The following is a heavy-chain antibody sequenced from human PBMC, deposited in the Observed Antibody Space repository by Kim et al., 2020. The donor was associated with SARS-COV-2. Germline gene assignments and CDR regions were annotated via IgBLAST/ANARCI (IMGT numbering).Heavy chain of an antibody. D-gene: IGHD2-8*01. CDR1: GFTFSSYW. V-gene: IGHV3-7*01. Sequence: GGSLRLSCAASGFTFSSYWMSWVRRAPGKGLEWVANIKQDGSEKYYVDSVKGRFTISRDNAKNSLYLQMNSLRAEDTAVYYCSLMVYASAYWFDPWGQGTLVTVSS. CDR2: IKQDGSEK. CDR3: SLMVYASAYWFDP. J-gene: IGHJ5*02.